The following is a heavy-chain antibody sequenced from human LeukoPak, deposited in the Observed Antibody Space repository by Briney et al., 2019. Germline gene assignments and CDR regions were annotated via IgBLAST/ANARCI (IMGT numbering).Heavy chain of an antibody. D-gene: IGHD3/OR15-3a*01. CDR1: GDSISSTSHY. Sequence: SETLSLTCTVSGDSISSTSHYWDWIRQPPGKGLEWIGNIYFTGSTYYCPSLKSRVTISVDRSKNQFSLKLSSVTAADTAVYYCARHFGTRGQGTLVTVSS. V-gene: IGHV4-39*01. CDR3: ARHFGT. J-gene: IGHJ4*02. CDR2: IYFTGST.